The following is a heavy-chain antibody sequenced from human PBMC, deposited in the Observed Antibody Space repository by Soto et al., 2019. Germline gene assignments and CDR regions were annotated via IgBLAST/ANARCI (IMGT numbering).Heavy chain of an antibody. V-gene: IGHV4-34*01. CDR3: ARGPVTIFGVDEYYYGMDV. D-gene: IGHD3-3*01. CDR1: GGSFSGYY. J-gene: IGHJ6*02. Sequence: QVQLQQWGAGLLKPSETLSLTCAVYGGSFSGYYWSWIRQPPGKGLEWIGEINHSGSTNYNPSLKSRVTISVDTSKNQCSLKLSSVTAADTAVYYCARGPVTIFGVDEYYYGMDVWGQGTTVTVSS. CDR2: INHSGST.